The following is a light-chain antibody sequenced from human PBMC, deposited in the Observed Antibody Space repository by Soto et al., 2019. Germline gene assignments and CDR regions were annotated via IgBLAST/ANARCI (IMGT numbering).Light chain of an antibody. V-gene: IGLV2-14*01. CDR3: SSYTSSSPL. CDR2: DVS. CDR1: SSDVGGYNY. Sequence: QSALTQPASVSGSPGQSITISCTGTSSDVGGYNYVSWYQQHPGKAPKLMIYDVSNRPSGVSNRFSGSKSGNTASLTISGLQAEDEAAYYCSSYTSSSPLFGGGTKLTVL. J-gene: IGLJ2*01.